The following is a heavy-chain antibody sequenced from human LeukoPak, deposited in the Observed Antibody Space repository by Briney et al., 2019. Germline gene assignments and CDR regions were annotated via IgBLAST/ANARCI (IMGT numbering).Heavy chain of an antibody. Sequence: SETLSLTCSVSGGSITHKYWSWIRQSPGRELEWIAYIYYSGSTKYNPSLKSRVTISADPSENKFSLNLKCVTAADTAVYYCARLRDWGPTLRYWYFDLWGRGTLVTVSS. CDR3: ARLRDWGPTLRYWYFDL. J-gene: IGHJ2*01. CDR2: IYYSGST. D-gene: IGHD7-27*01. CDR1: GGSITHKY. V-gene: IGHV4-59*01.